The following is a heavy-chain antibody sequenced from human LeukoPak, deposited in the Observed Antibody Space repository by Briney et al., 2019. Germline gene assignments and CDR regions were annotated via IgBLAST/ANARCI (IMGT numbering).Heavy chain of an antibody. CDR2: INHSGST. D-gene: IGHD1-26*01. V-gene: IGHV4-34*01. CDR3: ARLNYYGFDY. CDR1: GGSFSGYY. Sequence: SETLSLTCAVYGGSFSGYYWSWIRQPPGKGLEWIGEINHSGSTNYNPSLKSRITIAVDTSKSQFSLKLSSVTAADTAVYYCARLNYYGFDYWGQGTLVTFSS. J-gene: IGHJ4*02.